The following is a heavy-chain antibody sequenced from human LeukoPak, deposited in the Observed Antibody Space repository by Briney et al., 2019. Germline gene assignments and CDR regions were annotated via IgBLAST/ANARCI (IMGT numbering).Heavy chain of an antibody. Sequence: GGSLRLSCAASGFTFSSYAMSWVRQAPGKGLEWVSAISGSGGSTYYADSVKGRFTISRDNSKNTLYLQMNSLRAEDTDVYYCAKGPYDSSGYYPYYFDYWGQGTLVTVSS. D-gene: IGHD3-22*01. CDR3: AKGPYDSSGYYPYYFDY. CDR2: ISGSGGST. V-gene: IGHV3-23*01. J-gene: IGHJ4*02. CDR1: GFTFSSYA.